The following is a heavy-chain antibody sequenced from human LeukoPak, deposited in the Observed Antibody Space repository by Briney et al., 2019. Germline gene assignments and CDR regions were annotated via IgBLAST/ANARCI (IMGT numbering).Heavy chain of an antibody. D-gene: IGHD1-1*01. CDR2: ISMNVQTT. CDR1: GFTFTSHV. CDR3: VREGLERRTNFDY. J-gene: IGHJ4*02. Sequence: GGSLRLSCSASGFTFTSHVMHWVRQAPGKGLQYVSGISMNVQTTYYAGSVKGRFTISRDSSKTTVYLQINSLTAEDTAVYYCVREGLERRTNFDYWGQGTLVSVSS. V-gene: IGHV3-64D*06.